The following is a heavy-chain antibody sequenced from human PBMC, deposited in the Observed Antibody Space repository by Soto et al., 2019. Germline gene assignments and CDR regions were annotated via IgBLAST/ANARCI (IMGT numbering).Heavy chain of an antibody. CDR1: GYTFTSYG. D-gene: IGHD2-8*01. CDR2: ISAYNGNT. J-gene: IGHJ4*02. V-gene: IGHV1-18*01. CDR3: ASSLVMAYGVEGERD. Sequence: QVQLVQSGAEVKKPGASVKVSCKASGYTFTSYGISWVRQAPGQGLEWMGWISAYNGNTNYAQKLQGRVTMTTDRSTTTTYVDLGRRRLGDAAMDECASSLVMAYGVEGERDWGQGTLVTVSS.